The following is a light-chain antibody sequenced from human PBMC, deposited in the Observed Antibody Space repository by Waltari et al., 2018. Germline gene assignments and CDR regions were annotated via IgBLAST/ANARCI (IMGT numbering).Light chain of an antibody. J-gene: IGKJ1*01. V-gene: IGKV3-20*01. CDR1: QSVSRY. CDR3: QKYGRLPAT. CDR2: EAS. Sequence: EIVLTQSPGTLSLSPGERATLSCRASQSVSRYVAWYQQKPGQAPRLLIYEASSMATGIPDRFSGSGCGTDFSLTISRLGPEDFAVYYCQKYGRLPATFGQGAKVEIK.